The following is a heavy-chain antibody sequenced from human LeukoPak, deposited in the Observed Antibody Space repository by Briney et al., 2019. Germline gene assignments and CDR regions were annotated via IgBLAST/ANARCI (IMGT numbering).Heavy chain of an antibody. Sequence: PGGSLRLSCAAPGFTFSTYAMSWVRQAPGKGLESVSAISGCGGSTYYADTAKGRFTISRDNPKNTLYLQMNSLRAEDTVVYFCAKRGVVIRVILVGFHKEVYYFDSWGEGALVTVSS. CDR1: GFTFSTYA. D-gene: IGHD3-22*01. J-gene: IGHJ4*02. CDR3: AKRGVVIRVILVGFHKEVYYFDS. V-gene: IGHV3-23*01. CDR2: ISGCGGST.